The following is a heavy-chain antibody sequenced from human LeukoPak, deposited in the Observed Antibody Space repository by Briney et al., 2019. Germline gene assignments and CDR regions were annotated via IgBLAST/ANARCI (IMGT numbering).Heavy chain of an antibody. CDR3: ARSRVVYCSSTSCYGPYYYYGMDV. D-gene: IGHD2-2*01. J-gene: IGHJ6*02. CDR1: GGSISSYY. V-gene: IGHV4-59*01. CDR2: IYYSGST. Sequence: SETLSLTCTVSGGSISSYYWSWIRQPPGKGLEWIGYIYYSGSTNYNPSLKSRVTISVDTSRNQFSLKLSSVTAADTAVYYCARSRVVYCSSTSCYGPYYYYGMDVWGQGTTVTVSS.